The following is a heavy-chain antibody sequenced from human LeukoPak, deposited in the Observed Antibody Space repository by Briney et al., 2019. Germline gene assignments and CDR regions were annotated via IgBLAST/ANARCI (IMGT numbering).Heavy chain of an antibody. CDR3: ARNLVHLWNVFDF. V-gene: IGHV3-7*01. Sequence: GGSLRLSCVASRFTFSNHYMSWVRQAPGKGLEWVATIKPDGSETFYVDSVKGRFTVSRDNAKNSLYLQMSSLGAEDTAVYHCARNLVHLWNVFDFWGLGTMVTVSS. CDR2: IKPDGSET. D-gene: IGHD5-18*01. J-gene: IGHJ3*01. CDR1: RFTFSNHY.